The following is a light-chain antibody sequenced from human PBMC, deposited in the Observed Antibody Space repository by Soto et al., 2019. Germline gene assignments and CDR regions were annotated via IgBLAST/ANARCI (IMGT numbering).Light chain of an antibody. CDR2: EVS. CDR3: TSYAGSNAVI. CDR1: GSDVGGYNY. V-gene: IGLV2-8*01. J-gene: IGLJ2*01. Sequence: QSVLTQPPSASGSPGQSVTISCTGTGSDVGGYNYVSWYQQRPGRAPKLLIYEVSKRPSGVSDRFSGSKSGNTASLTVSGLQTEDEADYYCTSYAGSNAVIFGGGTKLTVL.